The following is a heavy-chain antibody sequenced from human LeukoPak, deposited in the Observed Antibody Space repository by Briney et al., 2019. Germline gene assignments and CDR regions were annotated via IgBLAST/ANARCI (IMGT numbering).Heavy chain of an antibody. CDR3: ARGGSDYTNYYFDY. J-gene: IGHJ4*02. Sequence: HAGGSLRLSCAASGFTFSDHYMDWVRQAPGKGLEWVGRIRNKASTYTTQYAASVKGRFTISRDDSKNSLYLQMNSLKTEDTAMYYCARGGSDYTNYYFDYWGQGTLFTVSS. CDR2: IRNKASTYTT. D-gene: IGHD4-11*01. V-gene: IGHV3-72*01. CDR1: GFTFSDHY.